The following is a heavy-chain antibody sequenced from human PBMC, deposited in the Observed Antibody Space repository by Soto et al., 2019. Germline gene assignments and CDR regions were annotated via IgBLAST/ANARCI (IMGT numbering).Heavy chain of an antibody. CDR2: IIPIFGTA. J-gene: IGHJ6*02. Sequence: SVKVSCKASGGTFSSYAISWVRQAPGQGLEWMGGIIPIFGTANYAQKFQGRVTITADESTSTAYMELSSLRSEDTAVYYCARDRLRSYYDFWSGYSGLYGMDVWGQGTTVTVSS. CDR1: GGTFSSYA. D-gene: IGHD3-3*01. V-gene: IGHV1-69*13. CDR3: ARDRLRSYYDFWSGYSGLYGMDV.